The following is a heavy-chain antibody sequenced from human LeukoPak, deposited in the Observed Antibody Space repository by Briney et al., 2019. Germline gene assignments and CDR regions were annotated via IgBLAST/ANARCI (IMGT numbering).Heavy chain of an antibody. V-gene: IGHV1-3*01. J-gene: IGHJ6*02. CDR3: ARASWELPFYYYYGMDV. Sequence: GASVKVSCKASGYTFTSYAMHWVRQAPGQRLEWMGWINAGNGNTKYSQKFQGRVTITRDTSASTAYMELSSLRSEDTAVYHCARASWELPFYYYYGMDVWGQGTTVTVSS. D-gene: IGHD1-26*01. CDR1: GYTFTSYA. CDR2: INAGNGNT.